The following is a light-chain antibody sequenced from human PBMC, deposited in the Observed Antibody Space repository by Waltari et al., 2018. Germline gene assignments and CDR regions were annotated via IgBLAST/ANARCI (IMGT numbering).Light chain of an antibody. J-gene: IGLJ2*01. CDR3: CSYAGRYTFDVV. V-gene: IGLV2-11*01. Sequence: QSALTQPRSVSGSPGQSVTISCTGTRSDVGDYNYVSWYQQHPDKAPKLMIYDVTKRPSGVPDRFSGSKSGNTASLTISGLQAEDEADYYCCSYAGRYTFDVVFGGGTKLTVL. CDR1: RSDVGDYNY. CDR2: DVT.